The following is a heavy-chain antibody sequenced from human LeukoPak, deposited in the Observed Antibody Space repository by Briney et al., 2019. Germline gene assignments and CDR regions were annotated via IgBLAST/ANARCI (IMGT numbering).Heavy chain of an antibody. CDR1: GYTFTGYY. J-gene: IGHJ6*03. V-gene: IGHV1-2*02. CDR2: INPNSGGT. CDR3: ARDFDHFYMDV. Sequence: GASVKVSCKASGYTFTGYYMHWVRQAPGQGLEWMGWINPNSGGTNYAQKFQGRVTMTTDTSTSTAYLELRSLRSDDTAVYYCARDFDHFYMDVWGKGTTVTVSS.